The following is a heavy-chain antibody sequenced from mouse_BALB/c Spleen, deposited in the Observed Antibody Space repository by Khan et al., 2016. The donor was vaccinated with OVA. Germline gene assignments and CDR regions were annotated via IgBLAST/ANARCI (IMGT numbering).Heavy chain of an antibody. CDR3: ARASGKSRFAY. J-gene: IGHJ3*01. CDR2: ISSYYGDA. D-gene: IGHD1-3*01. V-gene: IGHV1S137*01. Sequence: QVQLQQSGAELVRPGVSVKISCKGSAYTFTDYAMHWVKQSHAKSLEWIGVISSYYGDATYNQKFKGKATMTVDNSSSTAYMELDRLTSEDSATYYCARASGKSRFAYWGQGTLVSVSA. CDR1: AYTFTDYA.